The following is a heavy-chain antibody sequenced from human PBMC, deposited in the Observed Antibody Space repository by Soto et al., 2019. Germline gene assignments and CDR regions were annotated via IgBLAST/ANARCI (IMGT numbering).Heavy chain of an antibody. CDR2: IYYSGST. CDR3: ARGDSSGYFP. CDR1: GGSISSGGYY. V-gene: IGHV4-31*03. J-gene: IGHJ5*02. D-gene: IGHD3-22*01. Sequence: PSETLSLTCTVSGGSISSGGYYWSWIRQHPGKGLEWIGYIYYSGSTYYNPSLKSRVTISVDTSKNQFSLKLSSVTAADTAVYYCARGDSSGYFPWGQGTLVTVSS.